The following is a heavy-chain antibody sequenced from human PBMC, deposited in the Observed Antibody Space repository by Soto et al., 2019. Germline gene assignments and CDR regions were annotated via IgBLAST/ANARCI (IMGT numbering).Heavy chain of an antibody. CDR3: AKSGGVTVAGTDLDF. D-gene: IGHD6-19*01. V-gene: IGHV3-23*01. CDR2: ISGRGDST. Sequence: GGSLRLSCAASGFTFNNYAMNLVRQAPGKGLEWVAGISGRGDSTNYADSVKGRFTVSRDTSDNTLYLQMNSLRAEDTAIYYCAKSGGVTVAGTDLDFWGQGTLVTVSS. CDR1: GFTFNNYA. J-gene: IGHJ4*02.